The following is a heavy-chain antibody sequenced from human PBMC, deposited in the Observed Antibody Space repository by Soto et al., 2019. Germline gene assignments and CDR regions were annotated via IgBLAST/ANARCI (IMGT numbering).Heavy chain of an antibody. CDR1: GGSFSGYY. CDR2: INHSGST. J-gene: IGHJ4*02. CDR3: ARRRPRGKAAYGY. Sequence: SETLSLTCAVYGGSFSGYYWSWIRQPPGKGLEWIGEINHSGSTNYNPSLKSRVTISVDTSKNQFSLKLSSVTAADTAVYYCARRRPRGKAAYGYWGQGTLVTVSS. V-gene: IGHV4-34*01. D-gene: IGHD2-15*01.